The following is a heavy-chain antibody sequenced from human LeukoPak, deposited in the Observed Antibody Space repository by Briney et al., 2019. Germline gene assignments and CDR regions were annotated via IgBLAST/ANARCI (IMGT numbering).Heavy chain of an antibody. V-gene: IGHV3-7*01. J-gene: IGHJ4*02. D-gene: IGHD3-10*01. CDR2: IKQDGSEK. Sequence: GGSLRLSCAASGFTFSDYWMSWVRQAPGKGLEWVANIKQDGSEKYYVDSVKGRFTISRDNAKNSLHLQMNTLRSEDTAVYYCAKAGYRSGSSSFDQWGQGTLVTVSS. CDR1: GFTFSDYW. CDR3: AKAGYRSGSSSFDQ.